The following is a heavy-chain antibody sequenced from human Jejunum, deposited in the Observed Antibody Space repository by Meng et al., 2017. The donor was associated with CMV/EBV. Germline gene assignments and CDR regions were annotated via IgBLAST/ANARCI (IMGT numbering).Heavy chain of an antibody. CDR1: GYTFSDYG. V-gene: IGHV1-8*01. D-gene: IGHD6-13*01. CDR3: MRGAGAGGRDWFDP. J-gene: IGHJ5*02. CDR2: INGDYAYP. Sequence: GYTFSDYGIGWVRQAPGQGLEWMGRINGDYAYPNDAQKFQGRVTMTRDTSVSTAYMELSSLRFEDTAIYYCMRGAGAGGRDWFDPWGQGTLVTVSS.